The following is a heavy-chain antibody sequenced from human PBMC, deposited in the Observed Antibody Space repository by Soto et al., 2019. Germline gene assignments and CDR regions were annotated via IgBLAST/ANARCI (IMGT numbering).Heavy chain of an antibody. D-gene: IGHD4-17*01. CDR1: GASISSYY. V-gene: IGHV4-59*08. Sequence: SETLSLTCTVSGASISSYYWNWIRQPPGKGLEWIGYIYYSGSTNYNPSLKSRVTISVDTSKNQFSLKLSSLTAADTAVYYCARHSSTVTRDGYYMDVWGKGTTVTVSS. CDR3: ARHSSTVTRDGYYMDV. CDR2: IYYSGST. J-gene: IGHJ6*03.